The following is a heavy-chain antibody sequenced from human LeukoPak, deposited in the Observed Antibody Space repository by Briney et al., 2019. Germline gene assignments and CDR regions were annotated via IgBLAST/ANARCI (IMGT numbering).Heavy chain of an antibody. V-gene: IGHV3-9*01. J-gene: IGHJ3*02. Sequence: GGSLRLSCAASGFTFDDYAMHWVRQAPGKGLEWVSGISWNSGSIGYADSVKGRFTISRDNAKNSLYLQMNSLRAEDTAVYYCAKVLESGYYSDAFDIWGQGTMVTVSS. CDR3: AKVLESGYYSDAFDI. CDR2: ISWNSGSI. D-gene: IGHD3-22*01. CDR1: GFTFDDYA.